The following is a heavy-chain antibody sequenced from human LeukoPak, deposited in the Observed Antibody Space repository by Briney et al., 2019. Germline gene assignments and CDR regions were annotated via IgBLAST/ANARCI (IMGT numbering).Heavy chain of an antibody. Sequence: GGSLRLSCAASGFTFSRYSINWVRQAPGKGLEWVSYISDSSSYIYYADSVEGRFTISRDNAKNSLYLQMNSLRAEDTAVYYCARDPSYSENLDYWGQGTLVTVSS. D-gene: IGHD1-26*01. CDR2: ISDSSSYI. CDR3: ARDPSYSENLDY. J-gene: IGHJ4*02. V-gene: IGHV3-21*05. CDR1: GFTFSRYS.